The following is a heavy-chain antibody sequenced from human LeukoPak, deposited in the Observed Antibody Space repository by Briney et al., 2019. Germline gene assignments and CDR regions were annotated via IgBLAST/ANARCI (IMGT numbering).Heavy chain of an antibody. CDR3: AREPRTYYYDRSGSASFDC. Sequence: GGSLRLSCAASGFSFSSYSMNWVRQAPGKGLEWVSSISSSSTYIYYADSVKGRFTMSRDNAKNSLYLEMNSLRAEDTALYYCAREPRTYYYDRSGSASFDCWGQGTLVTVSS. J-gene: IGHJ4*02. CDR1: GFSFSSYS. V-gene: IGHV3-21*01. D-gene: IGHD3-22*01. CDR2: ISSSSTYI.